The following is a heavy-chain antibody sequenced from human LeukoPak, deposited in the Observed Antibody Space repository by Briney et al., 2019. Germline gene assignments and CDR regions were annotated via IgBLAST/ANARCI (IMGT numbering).Heavy chain of an antibody. CDR1: GFTFSNYA. V-gene: IGHV3-30-3*01. J-gene: IGHJ4*02. CDR2: ISHDRSNS. Sequence: PGGCLRLSCAASGFTFSNYAMHWARQAPGKGLEWVAFISHDRSNSCHADSVKGRFTISRDNSKNTLYLQMNSLTDEDTAVYYCARDLSGSYMSDYWGQGTLVTVSS. D-gene: IGHD3-10*01. CDR3: ARDLSGSYMSDY.